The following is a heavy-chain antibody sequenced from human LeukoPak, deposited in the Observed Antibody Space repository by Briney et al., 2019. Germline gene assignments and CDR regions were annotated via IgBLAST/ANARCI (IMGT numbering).Heavy chain of an antibody. CDR2: IRSKANSYAT. CDR3: TRPDTAVGGPPSADFSYYYYYYMDV. V-gene: IGHV3-73*01. J-gene: IGHJ6*03. D-gene: IGHD3-16*01. CDR1: GFTFSGSA. Sequence: GGSLRLSCAASGFTFSGSAMHWVRQASGKGLEWVGRIRSKANSYATAYAASVKGRFTISRDDSKNTAYLQMNSLKTEDTAVYYCTRPDTAVGGPPSADFSYYYYYYMDVWGKGTTVTVSS.